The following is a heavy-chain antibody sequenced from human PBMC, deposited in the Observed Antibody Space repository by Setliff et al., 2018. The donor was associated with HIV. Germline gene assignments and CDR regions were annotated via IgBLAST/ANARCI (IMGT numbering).Heavy chain of an antibody. Sequence: PSETLSLTCAVSGGSISSSNWWSWVRQPPGKGLEWIGEIYHSGGTNYNPSLKSRVTISLDKSKNHFSLELRSVTAADTAVCYCARVITMVWTTFDPWGQGTLVTVSS. CDR2: IYHSGGT. J-gene: IGHJ5*02. CDR3: ARVITMVWTTFDP. D-gene: IGHD3-10*01. V-gene: IGHV4-4*02. CDR1: GGSISSSNW.